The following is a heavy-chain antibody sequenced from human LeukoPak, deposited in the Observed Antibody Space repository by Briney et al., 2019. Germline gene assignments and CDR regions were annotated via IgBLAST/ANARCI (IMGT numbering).Heavy chain of an antibody. CDR2: ISGGGTST. D-gene: IGHD6-19*01. CDR3: AKTFIAVANPIDY. J-gene: IGHJ4*02. CDR1: GFTFSSYA. V-gene: IGHV3-23*01. Sequence: GGSLRLSCAASGFTFSSYAMSWVRQAPGKGLEWVSVISGGGTSTYYADSVKGRFTISKDNSRNTLYLQMNSLRAEDTDVYYCAKTFIAVANPIDYWGQGTLVTVSS.